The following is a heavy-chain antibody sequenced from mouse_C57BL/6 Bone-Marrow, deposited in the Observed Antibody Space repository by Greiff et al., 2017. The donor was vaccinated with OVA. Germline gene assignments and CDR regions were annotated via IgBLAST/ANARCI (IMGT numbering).Heavy chain of an antibody. CDR1: GYTFTSYG. D-gene: IGHD2-1*01. V-gene: IGHV1-81*01. Sequence: QVQLQQSGAELARPGASVKLSCKASGYTFTSYGISWVKQRTGQGLEWIGEIYPRSGNTYYNEKFKGKATLTADKSSSTAYMELRSLTSEDSAVYFCARRQLYGNYVDWYFDVWGTGTTVTVSS. CDR3: ARRQLYGNYVDWYFDV. J-gene: IGHJ1*03. CDR2: IYPRSGNT.